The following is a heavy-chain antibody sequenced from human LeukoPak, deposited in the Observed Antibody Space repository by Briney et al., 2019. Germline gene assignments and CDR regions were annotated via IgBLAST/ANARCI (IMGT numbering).Heavy chain of an antibody. CDR1: GFTFSSYG. CDR3: AKDVDYDSSGYPDY. CDR2: ISYDGSNK. V-gene: IGHV3-30*18. J-gene: IGHJ4*02. D-gene: IGHD3-22*01. Sequence: GGSLRLSCAASGFTFSSYGMHWVRQAPGKGLEWVAVISYDGSNKYYADSVKGRFTISRDNSKNTLCLQMNSLRAEDTAVYYCAKDVDYDSSGYPDYWGQGTLVTVSS.